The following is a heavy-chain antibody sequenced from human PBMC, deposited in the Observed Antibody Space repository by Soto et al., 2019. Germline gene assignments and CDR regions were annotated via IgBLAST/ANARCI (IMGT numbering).Heavy chain of an antibody. CDR1: GFTVSSNY. D-gene: IGHD3-3*01. CDR3: ARASPDDFWSAEQYYFDY. Sequence: EVQLVESGGGLVQPGGSLRLSCAASGFTVSSNYMSWVRQAPGKGLEWVSVIYSGGSTYYADSVKGRFTISRDNSKNTLYLQMNSLRAEDTAVYYCARASPDDFWSAEQYYFDYWGQGTLVTVSS. V-gene: IGHV3-66*01. J-gene: IGHJ4*02. CDR2: IYSGGST.